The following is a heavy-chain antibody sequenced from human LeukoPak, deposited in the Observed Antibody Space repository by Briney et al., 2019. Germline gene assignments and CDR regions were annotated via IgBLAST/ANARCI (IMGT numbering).Heavy chain of an antibody. CDR3: AKDLDYYDSSGYYDY. V-gene: IGHV3-9*01. Sequence: GGSLRLSCAASGFTFDDYAMHWVRQAPGKGLEWVSGISRNSGSIGYADSVKGRFTISRDNAKNSLYLQMNSLRAEDTALYYCAKDLDYYDSSGYYDYWGQGTLVTVSS. J-gene: IGHJ4*02. CDR1: GFTFDDYA. CDR2: ISRNSGSI. D-gene: IGHD3-22*01.